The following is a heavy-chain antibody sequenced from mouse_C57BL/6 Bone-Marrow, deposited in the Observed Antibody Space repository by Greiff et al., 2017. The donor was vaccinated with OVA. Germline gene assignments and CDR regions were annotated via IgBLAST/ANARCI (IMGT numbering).Heavy chain of an antibody. CDR3: ARGDYYGSRGNFSY. CDR1: GYTFTSYW. J-gene: IGHJ3*01. CDR2: IYPSDSAT. Sequence: QVQLQQPGAELVRPGSSVKLSCKASGYTFTSYWMDWVKQRPGQGLEWIGNIYPSDSATHYNQKFKDKATLPVDKSSSTAYMQLSSLTSEDSSVYYCARGDYYGSRGNFSYWGQGTLVTVSA. D-gene: IGHD1-1*01. V-gene: IGHV1-61*01.